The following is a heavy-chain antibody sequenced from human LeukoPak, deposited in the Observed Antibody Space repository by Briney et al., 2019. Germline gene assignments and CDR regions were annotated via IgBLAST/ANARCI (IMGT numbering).Heavy chain of an antibody. CDR2: ISWDGGTT. CDR3: ARGGVRGVIVDY. J-gene: IGHJ4*02. Sequence: GGSLRLSCAASGFTFDDYAMHWVRQAPGKGLEWVSLISWDGGTTYYADSVKGRFTISRDNTKNSLYLQMNSLRAEDTAVYYCARGGVRGVIVDYWGQGTLVTVSS. V-gene: IGHV3-43D*03. D-gene: IGHD3-10*01. CDR1: GFTFDDYA.